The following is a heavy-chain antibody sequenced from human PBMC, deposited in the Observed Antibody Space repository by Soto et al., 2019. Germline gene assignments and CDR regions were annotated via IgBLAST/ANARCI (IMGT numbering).Heavy chain of an antibody. J-gene: IGHJ4*02. V-gene: IGHV1-46*01. CDR2: INPSGGST. D-gene: IGHD3-3*01. Sequence: APVKVSSQAPGYTFPSYYMHSARQAPGQGREWRGIINPSGGSTSYAQKFQGRVTMTRDTSTSTVYMELSSLRSEDTAVYYCARGPPITYYDFWSGYYPGSVYFDYWGQGTLVTVSS. CDR1: GYTFPSYY. CDR3: ARGPPITYYDFWSGYYPGSVYFDY.